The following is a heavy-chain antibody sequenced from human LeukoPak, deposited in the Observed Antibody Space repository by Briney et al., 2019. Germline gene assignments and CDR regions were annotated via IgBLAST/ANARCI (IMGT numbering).Heavy chain of an antibody. J-gene: IGHJ5*02. Sequence: GGSLRLSCAASGFTFSSYSMNWVRQAPGKGLEWVSSISSGSSYIYYADSVKGRFTISRDNGKNSLYLQMNSLRAEDTAVYYCARDGPKYCSNGVCYAPVDPWGQGTMVTVSS. D-gene: IGHD2-8*01. V-gene: IGHV3-21*01. CDR3: ARDGPKYCSNGVCYAPVDP. CDR1: GFTFSSYS. CDR2: ISSGSSYI.